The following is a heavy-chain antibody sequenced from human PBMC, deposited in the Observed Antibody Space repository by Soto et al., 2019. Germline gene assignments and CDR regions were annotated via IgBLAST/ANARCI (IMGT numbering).Heavy chain of an antibody. D-gene: IGHD2-15*01. CDR3: APHVSCSGGSCQYDAFAI. CDR1: GLTVSSHA. J-gene: IGHJ3*02. V-gene: IGHV3-23*01. CDR2: VTADGGT. Sequence: EVQVLESGGGLVQPGGSLSLPGEGPGLTVSSHAMTWIRQAPGRGPEWVSTVTADGGTYYADSVKGRFAMSRDTSENTLYLQMNSLGAEDTAAYYCAPHVSCSGGSCQYDAFAIRGQGTMVTVSS.